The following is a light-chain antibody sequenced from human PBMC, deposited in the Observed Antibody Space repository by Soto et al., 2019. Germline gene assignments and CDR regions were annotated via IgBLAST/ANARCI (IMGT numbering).Light chain of an antibody. CDR1: QTINKNY. J-gene: IGKJ1*01. CDR2: SAS. Sequence: EILFTQSPGTLSFSPGGRSTLSCRGSQTINKNYFAWYQQKPGQAPRPLMYSASSRATGIPDRFSGSGSGKDFTITIRRMENEDFEAYYCQYYGNSSWTCGQGTTGDIK. CDR3: QYYGNSSWT. V-gene: IGKV3-20*01.